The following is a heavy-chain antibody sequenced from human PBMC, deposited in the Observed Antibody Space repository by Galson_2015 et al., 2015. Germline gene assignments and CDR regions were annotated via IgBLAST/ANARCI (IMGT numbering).Heavy chain of an antibody. J-gene: IGHJ4*02. CDR2: ISSSSSYI. CDR3: ARDAYPPLYGDYSRVYYFDY. V-gene: IGHV3-21*01. Sequence: SLRLSCAASGFTFSSYRMNWVRQAPGKGLEWVSSISSSSSYIYYADSVKGRFTISRDNAKNSLYLQMNSLRAEDTAVYYCARDAYPPLYGDYSRVYYFDYWGQGTLVTVSS. CDR1: GFTFSSYR. D-gene: IGHD4-17*01.